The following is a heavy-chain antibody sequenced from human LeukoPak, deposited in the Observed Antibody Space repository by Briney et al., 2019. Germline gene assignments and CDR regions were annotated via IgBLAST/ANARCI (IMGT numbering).Heavy chain of an antibody. Sequence: ASVKVSCKASGFTFTGYHLHWVRQAPGQGLEWMGWISAYNGNTNYAQKLQGRVTMTTDTSTSTAYMELRSLRSDDTAVYYCARDPPRIVVVVAATNYYGMDVWGQGTTVTVSS. J-gene: IGHJ6*02. CDR2: ISAYNGNT. CDR1: GFTFTGYH. CDR3: ARDPPRIVVVVAATNYYGMDV. D-gene: IGHD2-15*01. V-gene: IGHV1-18*04.